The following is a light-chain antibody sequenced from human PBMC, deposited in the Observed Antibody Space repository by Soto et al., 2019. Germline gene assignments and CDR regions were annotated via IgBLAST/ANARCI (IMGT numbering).Light chain of an antibody. CDR1: QSVGSN. J-gene: IGKJ1*01. Sequence: IVMTQSPATLSVSPGERATLSCRASQSVGSNLVWYQQQPGQAPRLLMYGASTRATGIPARFSGTGSGAEFTLTISSLQSEDVAVYYCQQYNNRPPWTFGQGTKVEIK. V-gene: IGKV3-15*01. CDR3: QQYNNRPPWT. CDR2: GAS.